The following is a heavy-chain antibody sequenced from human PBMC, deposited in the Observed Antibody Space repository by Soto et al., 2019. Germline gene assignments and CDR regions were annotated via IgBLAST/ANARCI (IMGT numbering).Heavy chain of an antibody. CDR3: ARALLLFSMDV. V-gene: IGHV3-43*01. Sequence: GGSLRLSCAASGFTFDDYTMHWVRQAPGKGLEWVSLISWDGGSTYYADSVKGRFTISRDNSKNSLYLQMNSLRAEDTAVYYCARALLLFSMDVWGQGTTVTVSS. D-gene: IGHD2-21*02. CDR2: ISWDGGST. CDR1: GFTFDDYT. J-gene: IGHJ6*02.